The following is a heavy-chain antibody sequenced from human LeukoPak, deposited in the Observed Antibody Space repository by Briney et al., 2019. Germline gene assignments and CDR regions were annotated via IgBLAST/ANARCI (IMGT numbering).Heavy chain of an antibody. CDR1: GYTFTSYG. Sequence: GASVKVSCKASGYTFTSYGISWVRQAPGQGLEWMGWISAYNGNTNYAQKLQGRVTKTTDTSTSTAYMEPRSLRSDDTAVYYCARVTDGDFYFDYWGQGTLVTVSS. J-gene: IGHJ4*02. V-gene: IGHV1-18*01. D-gene: IGHD4-17*01. CDR3: ARVTDGDFYFDY. CDR2: ISAYNGNT.